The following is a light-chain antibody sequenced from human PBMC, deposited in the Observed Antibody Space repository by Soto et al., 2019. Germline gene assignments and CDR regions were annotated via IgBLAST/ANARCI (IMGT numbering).Light chain of an antibody. J-gene: IGKJ1*01. CDR1: QSVSSY. CDR2: AES. CDR3: QQSYSCLWT. V-gene: IGKV1-39*01. Sequence: DIQMTQSPSSLSASVGDRVTITCRASQSVSSYLNWYQQKPGKAPKLLIYAESSLQTGFPSRFSGTGSGTDFTLSISGLQPDDFATYYCQQSYSCLWTFGQGTKVEIK.